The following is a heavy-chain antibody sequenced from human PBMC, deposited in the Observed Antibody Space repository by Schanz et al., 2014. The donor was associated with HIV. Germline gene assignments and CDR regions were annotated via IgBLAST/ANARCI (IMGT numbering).Heavy chain of an antibody. Sequence: EAQLLESGGGLVQPGGSLRLSCAASGFTFSSYAMSWVRQAPGKGLEWVSSISSNTNYINYADSVKGRFTISRDNAKNSLYLQMNSLRFADTAVYYCARDKGGGRDYWGQGTLVTVSS. D-gene: IGHD2-15*01. CDR3: ARDKGGGRDY. V-gene: IGHV3-21*01. J-gene: IGHJ4*02. CDR2: ISSNTNYI. CDR1: GFTFSSYA.